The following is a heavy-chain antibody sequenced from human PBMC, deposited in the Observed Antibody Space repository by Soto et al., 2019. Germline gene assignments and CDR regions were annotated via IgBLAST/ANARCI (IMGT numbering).Heavy chain of an antibody. CDR1: GGSISSYY. CDR2: IYYSGST. Sequence: PSETLSLTCTVSGGSISSYYWSWIRQPPGKGLEWIGYIYYSGSTNYNPSLKSRVTISVDTSKNQFSLKLSSVTAADTAVYYCARLVSTVTLVDYWGQGTLVTVSS. D-gene: IGHD4-17*01. V-gene: IGHV4-59*08. CDR3: ARLVSTVTLVDY. J-gene: IGHJ4*02.